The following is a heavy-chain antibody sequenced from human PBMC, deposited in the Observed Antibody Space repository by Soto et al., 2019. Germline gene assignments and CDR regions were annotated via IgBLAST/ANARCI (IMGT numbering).Heavy chain of an antibody. CDR2: VHYSGST. J-gene: IGHJ4*01. CDR3: ARADFWSGFYPD. Sequence: PSETLSLTCTVSGGSISNYYWSWIRQPPGKGLEWIGYVHYSGSTNSNPSLKRRVTISVDMSKNQFSLGLTSMTAADTAVYFCARADFWSGFYPDWGHGPLVTVAS. CDR1: GGSISNYY. V-gene: IGHV4-59*01. D-gene: IGHD3-3*01.